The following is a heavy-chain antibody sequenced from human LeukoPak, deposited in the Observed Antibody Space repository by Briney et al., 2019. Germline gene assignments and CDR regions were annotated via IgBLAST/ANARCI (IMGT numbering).Heavy chain of an antibody. J-gene: IGHJ4*02. CDR2: IYYSGST. Sequence: PSETLSLTCTVSGGSISSYYWSWIRQPPGKGLEWIGYIYYSGSTNYNPSLKSRVTIPVDTSKNQFSLKLSSVTAADTAVYYCARQDGPTTRLGYWGQGTLVTVSS. CDR1: GGSISSYY. D-gene: IGHD5-12*01. V-gene: IGHV4-59*08. CDR3: ARQDGPTTRLGY.